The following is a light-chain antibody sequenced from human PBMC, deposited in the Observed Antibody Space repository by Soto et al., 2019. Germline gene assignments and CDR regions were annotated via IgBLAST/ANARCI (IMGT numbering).Light chain of an antibody. CDR3: QQRSTWPWT. CDR2: DAS. CDR1: QSVSIY. J-gene: IGKJ1*01. V-gene: IGKV3-11*01. Sequence: EIVLTQSPATLSLSPGERATLSCRASQSVSIYLAWYQQKPGQAPRLLIYDASNRATGIPARFSGSGTGTDFTLTISSLEPEDFAVYCCQQRSTWPWTVGQGTKVEIK.